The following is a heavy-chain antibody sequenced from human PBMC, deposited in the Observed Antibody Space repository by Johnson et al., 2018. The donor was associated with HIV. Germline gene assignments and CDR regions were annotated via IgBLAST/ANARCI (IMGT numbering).Heavy chain of an antibody. CDR2: ISWNSGSI. D-gene: IGHD6-13*01. CDR1: GFTFDDYA. J-gene: IGHJ3*02. Sequence: EVQLVESGGGFVQPGGSLRLSCAASGFTFDDYAMHWVRQAPGKGLEWVSGISWNSGSIGYADSVKGRFSISRDNGKNSLYLQMNSLRAEDAAVYYCTAGRRGSKSYSNTFYYAFDIWGQGTTVTVSS. V-gene: IGHV3-9*01. CDR3: TAGRRGSKSYSNTFYYAFDI.